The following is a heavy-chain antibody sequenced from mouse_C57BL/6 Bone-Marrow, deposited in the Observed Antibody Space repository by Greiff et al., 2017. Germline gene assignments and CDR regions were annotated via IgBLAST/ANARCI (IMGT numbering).Heavy chain of an antibody. CDR3: AKNAGYGNSYVLYWYFDV. Sequence: QVQLKQSGPGLVQPSQSLSITCTVSGFSLTSYGVHWVRQSPGKGLEWLGVIWRGGSTDYNAAFMSRLSITKDNSKSQVFFKMNSLQADDTAIYYCAKNAGYGNSYVLYWYFDVWGTGTTVTVSS. V-gene: IGHV2-5*01. CDR2: IWRGGST. CDR1: GFSLTSYG. D-gene: IGHD1-1*01. J-gene: IGHJ1*03.